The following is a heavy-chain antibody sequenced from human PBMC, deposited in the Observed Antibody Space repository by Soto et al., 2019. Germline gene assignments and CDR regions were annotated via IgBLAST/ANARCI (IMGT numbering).Heavy chain of an antibody. D-gene: IGHD2-15*01. CDR3: ARALSDYDYALDV. J-gene: IGHJ6*02. Sequence: KSSETLSLTCNVSGGAINIFYWAWVRQPPGKGLEWIGLIYHTGSSSSDPSLKSRVTMSVDTSKNQISLKLRSVTAADTAVYYCARALSDYDYALDVWGQGATVTVSS. V-gene: IGHV4-59*01. CDR2: IYHTGSS. CDR1: GGAINIFY.